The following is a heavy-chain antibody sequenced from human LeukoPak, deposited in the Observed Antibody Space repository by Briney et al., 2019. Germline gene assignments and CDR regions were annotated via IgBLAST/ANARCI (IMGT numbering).Heavy chain of an antibody. D-gene: IGHD4-17*01. CDR3: ARVYGYGEWWFDP. V-gene: IGHV4-34*01. CDR2: INHSGST. J-gene: IGHJ5*02. CDR1: GGSFSGYY. Sequence: SETLSLTCAVYGGSFSGYYWSWIRQPPGKGLEWIGEINHSGSTNYNPSLKSRVTISVDTSKNQFSLKLSSVTAADTAMYHCARVYGYGEWWFDPWGQGTLVTVSP.